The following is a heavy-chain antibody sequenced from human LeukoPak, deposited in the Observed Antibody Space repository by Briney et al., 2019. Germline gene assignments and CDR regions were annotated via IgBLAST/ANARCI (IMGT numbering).Heavy chain of an antibody. D-gene: IGHD6-13*01. CDR2: IYPGDSDT. CDR3: ARRPAGIAAAGEVDY. V-gene: IGHV5-51*01. Sequence: GESLKISCKGSGYRFTSYWIGWVRQMPGKGLEWMGIIYPGDSDTRYSPSFQGQVTISADKSISTAYLQWSSLKASDTAMYYCARRPAGIAAAGEVDYWGQGTLVTVSS. CDR1: GYRFTSYW. J-gene: IGHJ4*02.